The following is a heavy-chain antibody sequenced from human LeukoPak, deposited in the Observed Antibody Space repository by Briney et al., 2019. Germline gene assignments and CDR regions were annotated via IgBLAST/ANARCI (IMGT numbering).Heavy chain of an antibody. CDR2: IYYSGST. CDR1: GGSISSGGYY. CDR3: ARVYATRSFFDY. V-gene: IGHV4-31*03. J-gene: IGHJ4*02. Sequence: PSETLSLTCTVSGGSISSGGYYWSWIRQHPGKGLEWIGYIYYSGSTYYNPSLKSRVTISVDTSKNQFSLKLSSVTAADTAVYYCARVYATRSFFDYWGQGTLVTVSS. D-gene: IGHD2-8*01.